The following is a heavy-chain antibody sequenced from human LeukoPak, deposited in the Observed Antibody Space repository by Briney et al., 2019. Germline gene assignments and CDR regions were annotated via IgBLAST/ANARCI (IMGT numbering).Heavy chain of an antibody. D-gene: IGHD2-2*01. CDR1: GFTFSGYT. Sequence: GGSLRLSCAASGFTFSGYTMNWVRQAPGRGLKWLSYISSGSSTIYYADSVKGRFTISRDNSRNTMYLQMNSRRIDDTTMYHCVKSPLRDCSNARCSDRWGQGTMVTVSS. J-gene: IGHJ4*02. CDR3: VKSPLRDCSNARCSDR. CDR2: ISSGSSTI. V-gene: IGHV3-48*01.